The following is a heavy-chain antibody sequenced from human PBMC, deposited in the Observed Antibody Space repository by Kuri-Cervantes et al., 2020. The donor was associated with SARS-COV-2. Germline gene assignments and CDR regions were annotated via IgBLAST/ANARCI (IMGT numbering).Heavy chain of an antibody. V-gene: IGHV4-34*01. CDR2: INHSGST. CDR3: ARWPPGSYRPHDAFDV. D-gene: IGHD1-26*01. Sequence: SQTLSLTCAVYGGSFSAYYWSWIRQPPGKGLEWIGEINHSGSTNYNPSLKSRVTISIDTSKNQFSLKLNSVTAADTAVYSCARWPPGSYRPHDAFDVWGQGTMVTVSS. CDR1: GGSFSAYY. J-gene: IGHJ3*01.